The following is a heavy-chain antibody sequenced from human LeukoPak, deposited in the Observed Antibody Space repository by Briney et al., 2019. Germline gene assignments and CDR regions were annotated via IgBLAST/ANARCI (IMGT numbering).Heavy chain of an antibody. CDR2: ISSSGSTI. J-gene: IGHJ3*02. V-gene: IGHV3-48*04. CDR3: ASLAYCGGDCYSGAFDI. CDR1: GFTFSSYA. D-gene: IGHD2-21*02. Sequence: GGSLRLSCAASGFTFSSYAMSWVRQAPGKGLEWVSYISSSGSTIYYADSVKGRFTISRDNAKNSLYLQMNSLRAEDTAVYYCASLAYCGGDCYSGAFDIWGQGTMVTVSS.